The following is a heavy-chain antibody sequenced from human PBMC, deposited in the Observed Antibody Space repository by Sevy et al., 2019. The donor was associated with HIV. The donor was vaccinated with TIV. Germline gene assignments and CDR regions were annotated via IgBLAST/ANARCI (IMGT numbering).Heavy chain of an antibody. V-gene: IGHV3-49*03. Sequence: GGSLRFSCTSSGFTFGDYAMSWFRQAPGKGLEWVAFIRRNSHEPYGGTTEYAASVKGRFTISRDDSKDIAYLQMNSLKTEDTAVYYCTRALATADTPEYYFDYWGQGILVTVSS. CDR3: TRALATADTPEYYFDY. CDR2: IRRNSHEPYGGTT. J-gene: IGHJ4*02. CDR1: GFTFGDYA. D-gene: IGHD2-15*01.